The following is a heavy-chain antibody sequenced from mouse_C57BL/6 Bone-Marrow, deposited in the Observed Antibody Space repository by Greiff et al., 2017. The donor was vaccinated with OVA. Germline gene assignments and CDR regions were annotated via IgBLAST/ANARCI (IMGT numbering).Heavy chain of an antibody. Sequence: EVKLVESGPGLVKPSQSLSLTCSVTGYSITSGYYWNCIRQFPGNKLEWMGYINYDGSNNYNPSLKNRISITRDTSKNQLFLKVNSWTTEDTAADYCARENWEWYFDVWGTGTTVTVSS. V-gene: IGHV3-6*01. D-gene: IGHD4-1*01. CDR3: ARENWEWYFDV. J-gene: IGHJ1*03. CDR2: INYDGSN. CDR1: GYSITSGYY.